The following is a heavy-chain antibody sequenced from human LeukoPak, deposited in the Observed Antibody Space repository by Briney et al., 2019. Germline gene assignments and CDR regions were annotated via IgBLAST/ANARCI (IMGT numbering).Heavy chain of an antibody. CDR1: GFTFSSYG. CDR2: IWYDGSNK. Sequence: PGGSLRLPCAASGFTFSSYGMLWVRQAPGKGLEWVAVIWYDGSNKYYADSVKGRFTISRDNSKNTLYLQMNSLRAEDTAVYYCARDLSGYWGQGTLVTVSS. CDR3: ARDLSGY. D-gene: IGHD3-3*02. J-gene: IGHJ4*02. V-gene: IGHV3-33*01.